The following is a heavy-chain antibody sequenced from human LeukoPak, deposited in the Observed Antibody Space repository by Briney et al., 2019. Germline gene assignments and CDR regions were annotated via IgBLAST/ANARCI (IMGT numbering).Heavy chain of an antibody. V-gene: IGHV4-39*01. D-gene: IGHD3-9*01. CDR1: GGSISSSNYY. J-gene: IGHJ4*02. Sequence: KASETLSLTCTVSGGSISSSNYYWVWIPQPPGKGLQWVGSIYYSGSTYYHPSLKSRVTISVDTYKNQFSLKLSSVTAADTAVYYCALRYFDRDYWGQGTLVTVSS. CDR3: ALRYFDRDY. CDR2: IYYSGST.